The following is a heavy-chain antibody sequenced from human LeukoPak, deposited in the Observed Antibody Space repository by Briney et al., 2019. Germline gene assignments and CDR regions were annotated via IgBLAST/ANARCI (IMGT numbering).Heavy chain of an antibody. V-gene: IGHV3-23*01. CDR1: GYTFTSYG. Sequence: GASVKVSCKASGYTFTSYGISWVRQAPGKGLEWVSAISGSGGSTYYADSVKGRFTISRDNSKNTLYLQMNSLRAEDTAVYYCRFFVLSNLDYWGQGTLVTVSS. CDR2: ISGSGGST. D-gene: IGHD2-8*02. CDR3: RFFVLSNLDY. J-gene: IGHJ4*02.